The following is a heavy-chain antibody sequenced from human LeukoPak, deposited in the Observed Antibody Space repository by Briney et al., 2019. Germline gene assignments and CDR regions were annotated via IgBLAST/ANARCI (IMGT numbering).Heavy chain of an antibody. CDR3: ARDLFDCSSTSCYYFDY. J-gene: IGHJ4*02. V-gene: IGHV3-30-3*01. CDR2: ISYDGSNK. Sequence: GGSLRLSCAAPGFTFSSYAMHWVRQAPGKGLEWVAVISYDGSNKYYADSVKGRFTISRDNSKNTLYLQMNSLRAEDTAVYYCARDLFDCSSTSCYYFDYWGQGTLVTVSS. D-gene: IGHD2-2*01. CDR1: GFTFSSYA.